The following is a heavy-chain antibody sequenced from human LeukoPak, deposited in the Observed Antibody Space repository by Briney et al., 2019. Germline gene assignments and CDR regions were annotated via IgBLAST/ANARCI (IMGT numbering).Heavy chain of an antibody. V-gene: IGHV3-30*02. CDR2: IRYDGSNK. Sequence: PGGSLRLSCAASGFTFSGYGIHWVRQAPGKGLEWVAFIRYDGSNKYYADSVKGRFTISRDNSKNTLYLQMNSLRAEDTAVYYCAKLQGGAAYYFDYWGQGTLVTVSS. D-gene: IGHD3-16*01. J-gene: IGHJ4*02. CDR1: GFTFSGYG. CDR3: AKLQGGAAYYFDY.